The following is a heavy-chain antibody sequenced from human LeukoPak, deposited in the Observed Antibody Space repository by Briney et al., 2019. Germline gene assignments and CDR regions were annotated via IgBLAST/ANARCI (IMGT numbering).Heavy chain of an antibody. V-gene: IGHV3-23*01. CDR3: AKSPSGSYPGDYYYYYGMDV. CDR2: ISGSGGST. J-gene: IGHJ6*02. CDR1: GFTFISYA. Sequence: GGSLRLSCAASGFTFISYAMSWVRQAPGKGLEWASGISGSGGSTYYADSVKGRFTISRDNSNNTLYMQMNSLRAEDTAVYYCAKSPSGSYPGDYYYYYGMDVWGQGTTVTVSS. D-gene: IGHD1-26*01.